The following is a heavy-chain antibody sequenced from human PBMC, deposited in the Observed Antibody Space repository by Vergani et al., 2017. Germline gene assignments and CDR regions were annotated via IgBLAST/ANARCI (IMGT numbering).Heavy chain of an antibody. Sequence: EVQLVQSGAEVKKPGESLKISRQISGYSFTNYWIGWVRQMPGKGLGWMGIIHPADSDTRYSPSFQGQVTISVDKSISTAYLQRSSLRASDSAMYYCARLYGRDSSGSKYFDYWGQGTLVTVSS. D-gene: IGHD3-22*01. CDR2: IHPADSDT. CDR1: GYSFTNYW. CDR3: ARLYGRDSSGSKYFDY. J-gene: IGHJ4*02. V-gene: IGHV5-51*01.